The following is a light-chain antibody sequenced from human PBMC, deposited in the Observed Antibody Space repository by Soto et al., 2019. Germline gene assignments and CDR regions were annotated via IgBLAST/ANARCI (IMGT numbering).Light chain of an antibody. CDR2: MAS. V-gene: IGKV1-5*03. Sequence: DIQMTQSPSTLSASVGDRVTITCRASQSISNWLAWYQQKPGKAPNLLIYMASNLQSGVPSRFSGSGSGTEFTLTISGLQPDDFATYYCQQYDTYPYTFGQGTKLEIK. J-gene: IGKJ2*01. CDR3: QQYDTYPYT. CDR1: QSISNW.